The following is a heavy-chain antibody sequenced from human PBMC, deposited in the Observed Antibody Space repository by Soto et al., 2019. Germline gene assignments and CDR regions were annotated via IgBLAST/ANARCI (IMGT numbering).Heavy chain of an antibody. V-gene: IGHV1-58*01. D-gene: IGHD3-22*01. Sequence: SVKVSCKASGLTFTSSSVQWVRQARGQRLEWIGWIVVGSGNTNYAQKFQERVTITRDMSRSTAYMEMGSLRSEETAVYYSAVVRYYDSSGYSKDYWGQGTLVSVSS. CDR2: IVVGSGNT. CDR3: AVVRYYDSSGYSKDY. J-gene: IGHJ4*02. CDR1: GLTFTSSS.